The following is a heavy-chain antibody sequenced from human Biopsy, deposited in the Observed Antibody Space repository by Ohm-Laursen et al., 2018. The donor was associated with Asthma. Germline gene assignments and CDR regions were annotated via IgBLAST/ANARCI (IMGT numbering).Heavy chain of an antibody. V-gene: IGHV3-30-3*01. CDR2: ISYDGTNK. D-gene: IGHD1-20*01. CDR1: GFTFSDYD. Sequence: SLRLSCAAPGFTFSDYDMHWVRQAPGKGLEWVAVISYDGTNKDYADSVKGRFTFSRDSSQNTLYLEMNSLRVEDTAVCYCARDLRSDNWNPWGMDVWGLGTTVTVAS. J-gene: IGHJ6*02. CDR3: ARDLRSDNWNPWGMDV.